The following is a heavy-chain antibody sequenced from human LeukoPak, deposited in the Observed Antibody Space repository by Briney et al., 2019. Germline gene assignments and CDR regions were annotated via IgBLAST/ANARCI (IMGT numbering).Heavy chain of an antibody. V-gene: IGHV4-30-2*01. CDR2: IYHSGST. J-gene: IGHJ5*02. Sequence: PSQTLSLTCAASGGSISSGGYSWSWIRQPPGKGLEWIGYIYHSGSTYYNPSLKSRVTISVDRSKNQFSLKLSSVTAADTAVYYCASSTSLRGSRNWFDPWGQGTLVTVSS. CDR3: ASSTSLRGSRNWFDP. D-gene: IGHD2-2*01. CDR1: GGSISSGGYS.